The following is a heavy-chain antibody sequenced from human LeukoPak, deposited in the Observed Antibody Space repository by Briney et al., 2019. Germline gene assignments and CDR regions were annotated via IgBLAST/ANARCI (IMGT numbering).Heavy chain of an antibody. J-gene: IGHJ4*02. Sequence: GASLRLSCAASGFTFSSYAMSWVRHAPGKGLEWVSAISGSGGSTYYADSVKGRFTISRDNSKNMLYLQMNSLRAEDTAVYYCAKTSTGAAAGTDYWGQGTLVTVSS. V-gene: IGHV3-23*01. CDR3: AKTSTGAAAGTDY. CDR2: ISGSGGST. CDR1: GFTFSSYA. D-gene: IGHD6-13*01.